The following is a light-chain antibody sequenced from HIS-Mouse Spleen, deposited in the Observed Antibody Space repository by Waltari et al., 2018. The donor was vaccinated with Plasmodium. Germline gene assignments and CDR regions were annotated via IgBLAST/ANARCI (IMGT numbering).Light chain of an antibody. Sequence: QSALTQPASVSGSPGQSITISCTGTSSDVGSYNLVSWYQQHPGKAPILYEGSKRPSGVSNRFSGSKSCNTASLTISGLQAEDEADYYCCSYAGSSTWVFGGGTKLTVL. CDR1: SSDVGSYNL. J-gene: IGLJ3*02. V-gene: IGLV2-23*01. CDR3: CSYAGSSTWV. CDR2: EGS.